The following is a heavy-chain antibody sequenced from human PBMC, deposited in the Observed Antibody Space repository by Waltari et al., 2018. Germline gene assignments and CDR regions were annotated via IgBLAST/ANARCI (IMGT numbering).Heavy chain of an antibody. J-gene: IGHJ4*02. CDR3: ASEEITGTYKGFDY. CDR2: IYACGST. CDR1: GGSISSGSYY. Sequence: QVQLQESGPGLVKPSQTLSLTCTVSGGSISSGSYYWSWIRQPAGKGLEWIGYIYACGSTRHNPSRKSRLTIPVDTSKNQFTLKRSSVTAADTAVYYWASEEITGTYKGFDYWGQGTLVTVSS. D-gene: IGHD1-7*01. V-gene: IGHV4-61*09.